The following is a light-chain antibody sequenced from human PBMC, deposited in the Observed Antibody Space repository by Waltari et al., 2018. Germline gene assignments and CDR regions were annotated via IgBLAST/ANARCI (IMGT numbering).Light chain of an antibody. CDR3: QQYYSTPQT. V-gene: IGKV4-1*01. CDR1: QSVLYSSNNKNY. J-gene: IGKJ1*01. CDR2: WAS. Sequence: DIVMTQSPDSPAVSLGVRATINCKSSQSVLYSSNNKNYLAWYQQKPGQPPKLLIYWASTRESGVPDRFSGSGSGTDFTLTISSLQAEDVAVYYCQQYYSTPQTFGQGTKVEIK.